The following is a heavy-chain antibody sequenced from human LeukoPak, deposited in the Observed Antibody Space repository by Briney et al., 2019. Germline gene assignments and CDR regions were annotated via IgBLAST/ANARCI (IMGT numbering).Heavy chain of an antibody. Sequence: GGSLRLSCAASGFTFSSYAMSWVRQAPGKGLEWISYISSSSGTIYYADSVKGRFTISRDNAKNSLYLQMNSLRAEDTAVYYCARARGYCSGGSCLNWFDPWGQGTLVTVSS. CDR3: ARARGYCSGGSCLNWFDP. CDR1: GFTFSSYA. V-gene: IGHV3-48*01. CDR2: ISSSSGTI. D-gene: IGHD2-15*01. J-gene: IGHJ5*02.